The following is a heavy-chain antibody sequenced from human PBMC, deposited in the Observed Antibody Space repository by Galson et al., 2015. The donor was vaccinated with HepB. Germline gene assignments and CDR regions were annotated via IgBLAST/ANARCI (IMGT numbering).Heavy chain of an antibody. Sequence: SLRLSCAASGFTFSNYGMHWVRQAPGKGLEWVAVISYDGSNTYYADSVKGRFTISRDNSKNTLYLQMNSLRAEDTAIYYCAKGEYYYDSSGYDYWGQGSLVTVSS. D-gene: IGHD3-22*01. CDR2: ISYDGSNT. CDR1: GFTFSNYG. V-gene: IGHV3-30*18. CDR3: AKGEYYYDSSGYDY. J-gene: IGHJ4*02.